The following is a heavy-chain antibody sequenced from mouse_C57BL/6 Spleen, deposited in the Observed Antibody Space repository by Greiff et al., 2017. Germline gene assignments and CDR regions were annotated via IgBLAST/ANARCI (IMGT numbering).Heavy chain of an antibody. J-gene: IGHJ4*01. CDR2: INPGDGDT. V-gene: IGHV1-7*01. CDR1: GYAFTSYW. CDR3: GRGDY. Sequence: VKLVESGAELAKPGASVKLSCKASGYAFTSYWMHWVKQRPGQGLEWIGQINPGDGDTKYNRKFKGKATLTADKSSSTAYMQLSSLTSEDSAVYFCGRGDYWGQGTSVTVSS.